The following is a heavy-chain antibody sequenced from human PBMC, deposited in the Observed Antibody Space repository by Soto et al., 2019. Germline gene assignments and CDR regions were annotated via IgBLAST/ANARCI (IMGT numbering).Heavy chain of an antibody. CDR2: INHSGST. D-gene: IGHD2-15*01. CDR1: GGSFSGYY. J-gene: IGHJ4*02. CDR3: ARGLGCSGGSCYSANFDY. Sequence: SETLSLTCAVYGGSFSGYYWSWIRQPPGKGLEWIGEINHSGSTNYNPSLKSRVTISVDTSKNQFSLKLSSVTAADTAVYYCARGLGCSGGSCYSANFDYWGQGTLVTVSS. V-gene: IGHV4-34*01.